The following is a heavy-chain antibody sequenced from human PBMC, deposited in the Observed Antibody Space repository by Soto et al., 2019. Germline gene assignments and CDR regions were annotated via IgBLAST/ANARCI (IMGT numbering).Heavy chain of an antibody. CDR1: GFTFSNAW. Sequence: PGGALRLSCAASGFTFSNAWLSWVRQAPGKGLEWVGRIKSKTDGGTTDYAAPVKGRFTISRDDSKNTLYLQMNSLKTEDTAVYHCATHGYNVPICWGQGTLVTVSS. D-gene: IGHD5-12*01. J-gene: IGHJ4*02. V-gene: IGHV3-15*01. CDR2: IKSKTDGGTT. CDR3: ATHGYNVPIC.